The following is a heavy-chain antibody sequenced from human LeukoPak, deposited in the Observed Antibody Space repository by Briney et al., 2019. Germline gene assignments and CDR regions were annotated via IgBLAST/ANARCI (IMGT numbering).Heavy chain of an antibody. D-gene: IGHD3-10*01. V-gene: IGHV3-20*04. J-gene: IGHJ4*02. CDR3: ARAYGLWFGELLGPFDY. CDR1: GFTFDDYG. CDR2: INWNGGST. Sequence: GGSLRLSCAASGFTFDDYGMSWVRQAPGKGLEWVSGINWNGGSTGYADSVKGRFTISRDNAKNSLYLQMNSLRAEDTALYYCARAYGLWFGELLGPFDYWGQGTLVTVSS.